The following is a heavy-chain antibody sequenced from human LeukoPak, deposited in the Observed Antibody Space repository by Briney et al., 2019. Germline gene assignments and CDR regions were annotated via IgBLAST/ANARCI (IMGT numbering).Heavy chain of an antibody. CDR1: GFTFSMYS. V-gene: IGHV3-48*01. Sequence: GGSLRLSCAASGFTFSMYSMNWVRQAPGKGLEWVSYISSLSGTIEYADSVKGRFTVSRDNGKNSLYLQMNSVRAEDTAIYYCARDRSYCGGDCSAYDAFDIWGQGTMVTVSS. CDR3: ARDRSYCGGDCSAYDAFDI. CDR2: ISSLSGTI. J-gene: IGHJ3*02. D-gene: IGHD2-21*02.